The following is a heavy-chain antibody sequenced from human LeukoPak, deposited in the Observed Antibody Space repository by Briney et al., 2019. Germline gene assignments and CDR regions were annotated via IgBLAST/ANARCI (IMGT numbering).Heavy chain of an antibody. J-gene: IGHJ6*02. Sequence: GGSLRLSCAASGFTFSSYGMHWVRQTPGKGLEWVAVIWYDGSNKYYADSVKGRFTISRDNSKNTLYLQMNSLRAEDTAVYYCAREKVVTTFHNYYYYGMDVWGQGTTVTVSS. CDR3: AREKVVTTFHNYYYYGMDV. V-gene: IGHV3-33*01. D-gene: IGHD2-21*02. CDR1: GFTFSSYG. CDR2: IWYDGSNK.